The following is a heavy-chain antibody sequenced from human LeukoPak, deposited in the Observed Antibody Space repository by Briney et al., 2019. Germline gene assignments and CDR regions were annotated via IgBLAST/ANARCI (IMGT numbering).Heavy chain of an antibody. D-gene: IGHD3-3*01. V-gene: IGHV3-23*01. J-gene: IGHJ6*02. CDR2: ISGSGGST. CDR1: GLTFSSYA. Sequence: GGSLRLSCAASGLTFSSYAMSWVCQAPGKGLEWVSAISGSGGSTYYADSVKGRFTISRDNSKNTLYLQMNSLRAEDTAVYYCAKLSDFWSGPTGVWGQGTTVTVSS. CDR3: AKLSDFWSGPTGV.